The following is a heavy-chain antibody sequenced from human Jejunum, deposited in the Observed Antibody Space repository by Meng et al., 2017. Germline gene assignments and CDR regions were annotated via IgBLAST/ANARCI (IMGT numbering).Heavy chain of an antibody. Sequence: EVQLLESGGGLAQPGESLRLSCEASGFTFSSQLMSWVRQAPGKGLEWVSCIGGSGDTTYYADSVKGRFTISRDNSKNTLYLQMNSLRAEDTAVYYCARKLGGDFWGQGTLVTVSS. V-gene: IGHV3-23*01. CDR3: ARKLGGDF. CDR2: IGGSGDTT. J-gene: IGHJ4*02. CDR1: GFTFSSQL. D-gene: IGHD3-16*01.